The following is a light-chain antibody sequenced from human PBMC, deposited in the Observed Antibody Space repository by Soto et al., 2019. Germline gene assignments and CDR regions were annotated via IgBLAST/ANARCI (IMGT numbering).Light chain of an antibody. CDR1: QSVSSNF. Sequence: EIVLTQSPGSPSLSPGERATLSCRASQSVSSNFFAWYQQQPGQAPRLLIFGASVRATGVPDRFSGSGSGTDFTLTISRLEPEDSAVYYCHQFDSSLTFGQGTKVEI. V-gene: IGKV3-20*01. CDR3: HQFDSSLT. CDR2: GAS. J-gene: IGKJ1*01.